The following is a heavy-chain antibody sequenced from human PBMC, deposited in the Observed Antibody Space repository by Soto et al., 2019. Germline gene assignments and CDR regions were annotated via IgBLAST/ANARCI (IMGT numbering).Heavy chain of an antibody. CDR2: IIPIFGTA. Sequence: SVKVSCKASGGTFSSYAISWVRQAPGQGLEWMGGIIPIFGTANYAQKFQGRVTITADESTSTAYMELSSLRSEDTAVYYCARVVGAAVGENYGMDVWGQGTTVTVSS. V-gene: IGHV1-69*13. D-gene: IGHD6-13*01. CDR1: GGTFSSYA. J-gene: IGHJ6*02. CDR3: ARVVGAAVGENYGMDV.